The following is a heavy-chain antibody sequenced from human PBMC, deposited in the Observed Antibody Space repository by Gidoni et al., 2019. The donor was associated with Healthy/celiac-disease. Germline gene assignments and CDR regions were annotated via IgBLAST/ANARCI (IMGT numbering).Heavy chain of an antibody. J-gene: IGHJ4*02. V-gene: IGHV4-59*01. D-gene: IGHD6-13*01. CDR2: IYYSGST. Sequence: QVQLQESGPGLVKPSETLSLTCTVSGGSISSYYWSWIRQPPGKGLEWIGYIYYSGSTNYNPSLKSRVTISVDTSKNQFSLKLSSVTAADTAVYYCARVYSSSGYYFDYWGQGTLVTVSS. CDR1: GGSISSYY. CDR3: ARVYSSSGYYFDY.